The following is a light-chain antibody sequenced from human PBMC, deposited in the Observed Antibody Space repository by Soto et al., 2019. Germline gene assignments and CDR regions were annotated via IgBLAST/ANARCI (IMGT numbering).Light chain of an antibody. J-gene: IGKJ5*01. Sequence: EIVMTQSPATLSVSPGERATLSCRASQSVSSNLAWYQQKPGQAPRLLIYGASTRATGIPARFSGSGSGTEFTLTLCSLRSHDFAVYYGQQYDNWPPIAFGQGTRLEIK. CDR1: QSVSSN. CDR2: GAS. CDR3: QQYDNWPPIA. V-gene: IGKV3-15*01.